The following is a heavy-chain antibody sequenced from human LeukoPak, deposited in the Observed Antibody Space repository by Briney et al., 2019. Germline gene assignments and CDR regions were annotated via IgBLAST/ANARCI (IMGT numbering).Heavy chain of an antibody. Sequence: TSETLSRTCTVSGGSICSYFWSWLRPPPGKGLEWSGDIYYSGSTKYNPSLKSRVTISVDASKNQFSLKLSSVTAADTAVYFCASQSPDSGGSYWSGRVGGFAYWGQGILVTVSS. V-gene: IGHV4-59*01. CDR2: IYYSGST. J-gene: IGHJ4*02. D-gene: IGHD1-26*01. CDR1: GGSICSYF. CDR3: ASQSPDSGGSYWSGRVGGFAY.